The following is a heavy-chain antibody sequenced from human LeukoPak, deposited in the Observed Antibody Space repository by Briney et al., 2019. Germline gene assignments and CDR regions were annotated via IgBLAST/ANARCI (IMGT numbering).Heavy chain of an antibody. CDR2: INNDGSST. D-gene: IGHD3-10*01. V-gene: IGHV3-74*01. CDR1: GFTFSSYA. Sequence: PGGSLRLSCAASGFTFSSYAMSWVRQAPGKGLVWVSRINNDGSSTSYADSVQGRFTISRDNAKNTLYLQMNGLRAQDTALYYCARVARGDYYYYYMDVWGKGTTVTVSS. CDR3: ARVARGDYYYYYMDV. J-gene: IGHJ6*03.